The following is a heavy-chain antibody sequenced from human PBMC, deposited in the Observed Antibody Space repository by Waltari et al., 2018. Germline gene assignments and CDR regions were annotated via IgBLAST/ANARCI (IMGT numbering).Heavy chain of an antibody. Sequence: QVQLQESGPGLVEPSQTLSLTCTVSGDSITSALSSWGWIRQPAGKGLEWIGRIHSSGLTEYKASLKSRVAISRDTSKNQFSLNLSSVTAADTAVYYCVAHQGGKYTLEAFDVWGPGTMVIVSS. CDR1: GDSITSALSS. CDR3: VAHQGGKYTLEAFDV. J-gene: IGHJ3*01. V-gene: IGHV4-61*02. D-gene: IGHD1-26*01. CDR2: IHSSGLT.